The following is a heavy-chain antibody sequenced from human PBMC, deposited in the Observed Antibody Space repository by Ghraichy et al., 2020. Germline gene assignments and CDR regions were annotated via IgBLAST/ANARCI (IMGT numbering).Heavy chain of an antibody. CDR2: ISAYNGDT. D-gene: IGHD2-15*01. V-gene: IGHV1-18*01. Sequence: ASVKVSCKASGYPFGNYDITWVRQAPGQGLEWMGRISAYNGDTEYAQRLQGRVFMTTDTSSSTAYLELRSLTFDDTAVYYCARTWFTPSRNDFWGQGTLVTVSS. CDR1: GYPFGNYD. CDR3: ARTWFTPSRNDF. J-gene: IGHJ4*02.